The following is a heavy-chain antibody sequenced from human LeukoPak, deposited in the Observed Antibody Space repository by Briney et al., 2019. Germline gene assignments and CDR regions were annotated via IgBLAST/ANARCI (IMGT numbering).Heavy chain of an antibody. V-gene: IGHV3-21*01. D-gene: IGHD6-6*01. CDR2: ISSSSSYI. CDR3: ARDGIAARRPYYYYMDV. J-gene: IGHJ6*03. CDR1: GFTFSSYS. Sequence: GGSLRLSCAASGFTFSSYSMNWVRHAPGKGLEWVSSISSSSSYIYYADSVKGRFTISRDNAKNSLYLQMNSLRAEDTAVYYCARDGIAARRPYYYYMDVWGKGTTVTVSS.